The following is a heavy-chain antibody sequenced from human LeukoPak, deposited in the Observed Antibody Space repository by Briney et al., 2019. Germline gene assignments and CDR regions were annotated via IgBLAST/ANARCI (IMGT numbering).Heavy chain of an antibody. CDR2: ISSSSSTI. CDR1: GFTFSSYS. CDR3: AGESYYYDSSGYYQVDAFDI. J-gene: IGHJ3*02. Sequence: GGSLRLSCAASGFTFSSYSMNWVRQAPGKGLEWVSYISSSSSTIYYADSVKGRFTISRDNAKNSLYLQMNSLRAEDTAVYYCAGESYYYDSSGYYQVDAFDIWGQGTMVTVSS. D-gene: IGHD3-22*01. V-gene: IGHV3-48*01.